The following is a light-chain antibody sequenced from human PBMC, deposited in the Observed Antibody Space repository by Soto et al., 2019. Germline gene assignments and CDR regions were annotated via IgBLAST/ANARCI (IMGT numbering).Light chain of an antibody. Sequence: EIVMTQSPATLSLSPGERATLSCRASQSVSSSYLAWYQQKPGQAPRLLIYGASSRATGIPDWFSGSGSGTDFTLTISRLEPEDFAVYYCQQYGSSPLTFGGGTKVEIK. CDR3: QQYGSSPLT. V-gene: IGKV3-20*01. CDR1: QSVSSSY. CDR2: GAS. J-gene: IGKJ4*01.